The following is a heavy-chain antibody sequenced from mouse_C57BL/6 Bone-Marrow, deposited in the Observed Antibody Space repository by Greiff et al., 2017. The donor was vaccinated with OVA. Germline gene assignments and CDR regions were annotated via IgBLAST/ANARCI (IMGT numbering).Heavy chain of an antibody. D-gene: IGHD1-1*01. J-gene: IGHJ1*03. Sequence: VQLQESGPGLVQPSQSLSITCTVSGFSLTSYGVHWVRQSPGKGLEWLGVIWRGGSTDYNAAFMSRLSITKDTSKSQVFFKMNRLQANDTAIYYGAKNPDYYSSSYWYFDVWGTGTTLTVSS. CDR2: IWRGGST. CDR1: GFSLTSYG. V-gene: IGHV2-5*01. CDR3: AKNPDYYSSSYWYFDV.